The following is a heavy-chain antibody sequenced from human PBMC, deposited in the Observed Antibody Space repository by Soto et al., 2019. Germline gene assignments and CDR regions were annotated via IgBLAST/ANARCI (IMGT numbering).Heavy chain of an antibody. CDR2: ISGSGSAI. CDR3: ARVRYSAYGGYYFDY. CDR1: GFTFSSYE. V-gene: IGHV3-48*03. D-gene: IGHD5-12*01. Sequence: EVQLAESGGGLVQPGGSLRLSCAASGFTFSSYEMNWVRQAPGKGLEWFSYISGSGSAIYYADSVKGRFTISRDNAKNSLYLQMNSLRAEDTAVYYCARVRYSAYGGYYFDYWGQGTLVTVSS. J-gene: IGHJ4*02.